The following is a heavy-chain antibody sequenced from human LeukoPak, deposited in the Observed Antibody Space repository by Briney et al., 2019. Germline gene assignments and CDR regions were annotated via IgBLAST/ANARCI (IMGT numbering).Heavy chain of an antibody. CDR2: IYYSGST. CDR1: GDSISSYF. D-gene: IGHD2-15*01. CDR3: AGIVVAATLEKAFDI. Sequence: KPSETLSLTCTVSGDSISSYFWSWIRQPAGKGLEWIGYIYYSGSTNNNPSLKSRVTISVDTSKNQFSLKLSSVTAADTAVYYCAGIVVAATLEKAFDIWGQGTMVTVSS. V-gene: IGHV4-59*01. J-gene: IGHJ3*02.